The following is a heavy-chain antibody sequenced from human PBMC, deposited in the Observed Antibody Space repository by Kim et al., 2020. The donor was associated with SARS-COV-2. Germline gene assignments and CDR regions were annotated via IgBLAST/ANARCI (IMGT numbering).Heavy chain of an antibody. V-gene: IGHV7-4-1*02. CDR3: ARDGAGSGSYFPYYYYYYYMDV. D-gene: IGHD3-10*01. Sequence: ASVKVSCKASGYNFTSYAMNWVRQAPGQGLEWMGWINTNTGNPTYAQGFTGRFVFSLDTSVSTAYLQISSLKAEDTAMYYCARDGAGSGSYFPYYYYYYYMDVWGKGTTVTVSS. CDR2: INTNTGNP. J-gene: IGHJ6*03. CDR1: GYNFTSYA.